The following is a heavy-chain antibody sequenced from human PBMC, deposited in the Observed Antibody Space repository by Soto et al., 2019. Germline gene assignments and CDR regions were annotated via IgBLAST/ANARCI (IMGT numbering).Heavy chain of an antibody. CDR3: ARTMTIFGAGLD. CDR2: ISGSGGRT. CDR1: GFSFNKYA. Sequence: EVQLLESGGGLVQPGGSLRLSCAASGFSFNKYAMTWVRQAPGKGLEWVAAISGSGGRTHYADSVKGRFTISRDNSKNILHLQMNSLRVEDTDVFYCARTMTIFGAGLDWGQGTLVSVSS. V-gene: IGHV3-23*01. J-gene: IGHJ4*02. D-gene: IGHD3-3*01.